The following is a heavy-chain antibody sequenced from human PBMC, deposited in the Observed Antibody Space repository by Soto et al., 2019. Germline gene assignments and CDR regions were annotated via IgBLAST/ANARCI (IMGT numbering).Heavy chain of an antibody. Sequence: SETLSLTCTVSGGSISSSSYYWGWIRQPPGKGLEWIGSIYYSGSTYYNPSLKSRVTISVDTSKNQFSLNLSSVTAADTAVYYCARVPEVTITIFGVVMAGSYGMDVWGQGTTVTVSS. CDR2: IYYSGST. CDR3: ARVPEVTITIFGVVMAGSYGMDV. V-gene: IGHV4-39*01. D-gene: IGHD3-3*01. J-gene: IGHJ6*02. CDR1: GGSISSSSYY.